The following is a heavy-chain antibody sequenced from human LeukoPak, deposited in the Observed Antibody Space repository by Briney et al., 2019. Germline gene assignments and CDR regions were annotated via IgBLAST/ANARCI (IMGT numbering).Heavy chain of an antibody. CDR3: ARGPPNWGYDY. D-gene: IGHD7-27*01. V-gene: IGHV1-8*01. CDR1: GCTFTSYD. Sequence: ASVKVSCKASGCTFTSYDFNWVRQATGQRPEWMGWMSPNSGDTGYAQKFQDRVTMTRNTSISTAYMELSSLRSDDTAVYYCARGPPNWGYDYWGPGTLVTVSS. J-gene: IGHJ4*02. CDR2: MSPNSGDT.